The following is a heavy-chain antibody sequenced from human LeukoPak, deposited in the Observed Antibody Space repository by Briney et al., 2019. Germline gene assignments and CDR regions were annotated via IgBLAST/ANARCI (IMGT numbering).Heavy chain of an antibody. CDR2: INPNSGGT. V-gene: IGHV1-2*02. D-gene: IGHD2-2*01. CDR1: GYTFTCYY. Sequence: ASVKVSCKASGYTFTCYYMHWVRQAPGQGHEWMGWINPNSGGTNYAQKFQGRVTMTRDTSISTAYMELSRLRYDDTAVHYCARDIGEDCSSTSCYPWGQGTLVTVSS. CDR3: ARDIGEDCSSTSCYP. J-gene: IGHJ5*02.